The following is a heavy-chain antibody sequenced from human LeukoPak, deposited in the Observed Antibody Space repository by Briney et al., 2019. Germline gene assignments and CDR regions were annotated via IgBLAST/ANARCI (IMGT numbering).Heavy chain of an antibody. CDR2: IYYSGGT. Sequence: SETLSLTCTVSGGSISGYYWSWLRQPPGKGLEWIAYIYYSGGTNYNPSLKSRVTISVDTSKNQFSLKLSSVTAADTAVYYCARHFGSGTYPFDYWGQGTLVTDSS. J-gene: IGHJ4*02. CDR1: GGSISGYY. V-gene: IGHV4-59*08. CDR3: ARHFGSGTYPFDY. D-gene: IGHD3-10*01.